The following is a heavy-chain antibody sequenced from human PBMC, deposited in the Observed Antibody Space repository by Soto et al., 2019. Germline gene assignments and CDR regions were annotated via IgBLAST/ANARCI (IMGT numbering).Heavy chain of an antibody. CDR3: ARGEVDSSAGY. Sequence: QVQLQQWGAGLLKPSETLSLTCAVYGGSFSGYYWSWIRQPPGKGLEWIGEINHSGSTNYNPSLKSRVTISVDTSKNQFSLKLSSVTAADTAVYYCARGEVDSSAGYWGQGTLVTVSS. CDR1: GGSFSGYY. V-gene: IGHV4-34*01. D-gene: IGHD6-6*01. CDR2: INHSGST. J-gene: IGHJ4*02.